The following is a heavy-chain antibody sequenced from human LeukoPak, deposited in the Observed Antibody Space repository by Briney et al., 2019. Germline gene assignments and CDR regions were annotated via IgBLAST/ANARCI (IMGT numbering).Heavy chain of an antibody. CDR2: ISSSSSYI. J-gene: IGHJ6*03. V-gene: IGHV3-21*04. Sequence: GGSLRLSCAASGFTFSSYSMNWVRQAPGKGLEWVSSISSSSSYIYYADSVKGRFTISRDNSKNTLYLQMNSLRAEDTAVYYCAKPIYYYYMDVWGKGTTVTVSS. CDR1: GFTFSSYS. CDR3: AKPIYYYYMDV.